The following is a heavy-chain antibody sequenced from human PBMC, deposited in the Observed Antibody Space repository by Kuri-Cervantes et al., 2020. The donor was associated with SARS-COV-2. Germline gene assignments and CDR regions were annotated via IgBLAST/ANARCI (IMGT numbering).Heavy chain of an antibody. CDR1: GFTFSSYA. V-gene: IGHV3-23*01. D-gene: IGHD2-2*01. Sequence: LTCAASGFTFSSYAMSWVRQAPGKGLEWVSAISGSGGSTYYADSVKGRFTISRDNSKNTLYLQMNSLRAEDTAVYYCAKAGDIVVVPAAYFDYWGQGTLVTVSS. J-gene: IGHJ4*02. CDR2: ISGSGGST. CDR3: AKAGDIVVVPAAYFDY.